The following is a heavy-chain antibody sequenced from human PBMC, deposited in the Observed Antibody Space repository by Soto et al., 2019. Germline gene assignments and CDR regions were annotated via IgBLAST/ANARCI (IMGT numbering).Heavy chain of an antibody. CDR2: IIPIFGTA. V-gene: IGHV1-69*01. Sequence: SVTVSCKASGGTFRSYAISWVRQAPGQGLEWMGGIIPIFGTANYAQKFQGRVTITADESTSTAYMEMSSVRSEDTAVYYCARADTAMVGFDYWGQGTLGTVSS. CDR1: GGTFRSYA. J-gene: IGHJ4*02. D-gene: IGHD5-18*01. CDR3: ARADTAMVGFDY.